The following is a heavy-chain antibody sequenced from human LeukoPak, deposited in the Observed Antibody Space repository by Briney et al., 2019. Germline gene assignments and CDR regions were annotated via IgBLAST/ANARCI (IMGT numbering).Heavy chain of an antibody. D-gene: IGHD5-18*01. CDR1: GFTFSSYG. CDR2: VSYDGSNK. J-gene: IGHJ4*02. V-gene: IGHV3-30*18. CDR3: AKDSAYRYGPDY. Sequence: PGGSLRLSCAASGFTFSSYGMHWVRQAPGKGLEWVAVVSYDGSNKFYADSVKGRFAISRDNSKNTLYLQMNSLRAEDTAVYFCAKDSAYRYGPDYWRQGTLVTVSS.